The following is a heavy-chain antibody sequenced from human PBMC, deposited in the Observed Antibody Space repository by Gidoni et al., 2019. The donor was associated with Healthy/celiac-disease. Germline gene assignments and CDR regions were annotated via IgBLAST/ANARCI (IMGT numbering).Heavy chain of an antibody. D-gene: IGHD3-3*01. CDR2: IWYDGSNK. J-gene: IGHJ6*02. CDR1: GFTFSSYG. V-gene: IGHV3-33*01. Sequence: QVQLVESGGGVVQPGRSLRLSCAASGFTFSSYGLHWVRQAPGKGLEWVAVIWYDGSNKYYADSVKGRFTISRDNSKNTLYLQMNSLRAEDTAVYYCARDFLPRRFLVPRAGGMDVWGQGTTVTVSS. CDR3: ARDFLPRRFLVPRAGGMDV.